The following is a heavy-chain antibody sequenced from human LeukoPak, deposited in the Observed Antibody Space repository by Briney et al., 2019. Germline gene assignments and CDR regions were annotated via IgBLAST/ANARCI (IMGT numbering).Heavy chain of an antibody. V-gene: IGHV3-11*01. CDR2: ISSSGSTI. D-gene: IGHD1-14*01. J-gene: IGHJ3*02. CDR3: ARTQTDNAFDI. Sequence: GGSLRLSCAASGFTFSDYYMSWIRLAPGKGLEWVSYISSSGSTIYYADSVKGRFTISRDNAKNSLYLQMNSLRAEDTAVYYCARTQTDNAFDIWGQGTMVTVSS. CDR1: GFTFSDYY.